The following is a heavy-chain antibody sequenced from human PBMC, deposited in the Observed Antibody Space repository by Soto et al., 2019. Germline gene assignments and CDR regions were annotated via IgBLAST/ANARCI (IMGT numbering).Heavy chain of an antibody. Sequence: EVQLVESGGGLVQPGRSLRLSCAASGFTFDDYAMHWVRQPPGKGLEWVSGIAWNSGKLGYADSVKGRFTISRDNAKNSLYLQMNSLRAEDTALYYCAKDAGATKYYFDYWGQGSLVTVSS. J-gene: IGHJ4*02. V-gene: IGHV3-9*01. CDR3: AKDAGATKYYFDY. CDR1: GFTFDDYA. D-gene: IGHD5-12*01. CDR2: IAWNSGKL.